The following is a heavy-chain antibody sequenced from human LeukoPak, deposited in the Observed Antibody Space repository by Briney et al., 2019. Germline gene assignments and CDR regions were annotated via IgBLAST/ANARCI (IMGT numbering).Heavy chain of an antibody. CDR1: GYSISSGYY. CDR2: IYHSGST. V-gene: IGHV4-38-2*02. Sequence: SETLSLTCTVSGYSISSGYYWGWIRQPPGKGLEWIGSIYHSGSTYYNPSLKSRVTISVDTSKNQFSLKLSSVTAADTAVYYCARVSRHYDILTTDQIYYFDYWGQGTLVTVSS. D-gene: IGHD3-9*01. J-gene: IGHJ4*02. CDR3: ARVSRHYDILTTDQIYYFDY.